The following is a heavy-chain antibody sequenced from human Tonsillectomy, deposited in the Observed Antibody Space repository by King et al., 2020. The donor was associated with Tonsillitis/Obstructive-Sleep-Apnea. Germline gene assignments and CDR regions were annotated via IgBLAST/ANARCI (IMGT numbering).Heavy chain of an antibody. CDR2: IYSGGTT. Sequence: VQLVESGGGLIQPGGSLRLSCAASGFTVTSNYMNWVRQAPGKGLEGVSVIYSGGTTYYADSVKGRFTISRDNSKNTVYLQMNSLRAEDTAVYYCARWYDFWGMDVWGKGTTVTVSS. V-gene: IGHV3-53*01. J-gene: IGHJ6*03. D-gene: IGHD3-3*01. CDR3: ARWYDFWGMDV. CDR1: GFTVTSNY.